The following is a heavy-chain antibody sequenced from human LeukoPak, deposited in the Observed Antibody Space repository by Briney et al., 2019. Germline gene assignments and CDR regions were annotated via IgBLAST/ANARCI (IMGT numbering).Heavy chain of an antibody. J-gene: IGHJ4*02. CDR2: FSAYNGNT. V-gene: IGHV1-18*01. D-gene: IGHD2-15*01. Sequence: ASETLSRTCSVYTFTCHGYSWIRQPPAQGHEWMRLFSAYNGNTNYAHTLQSRVTMTTDTSTSTAYMELRSLRSYATAEYYCARDFFHGYCGGLSCFLLDYWGQGSLVTVSS. CDR3: ARDFFHGYCGGLSCFLLDY. CDR1: VYTFTCHG.